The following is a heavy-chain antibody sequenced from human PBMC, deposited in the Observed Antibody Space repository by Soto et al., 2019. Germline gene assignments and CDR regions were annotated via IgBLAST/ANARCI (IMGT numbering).Heavy chain of an antibody. CDR3: VVNLDCGGCACYPALDY. V-gene: IGHV4-4*02. J-gene: IGHJ4*02. D-gene: IGHD2-21*01. Sequence: QVQLQESGPGLVKPSGTLSLTCAVSGGSISSSNWWSWVRQPPGKGLEWIGEISHSGSTNYNPSLMTRVLSSLDKYRCQLSLGLTSVTSADTAVYDCVVNLDCGGCACYPALDYWGQGTLITVSS. CDR2: ISHSGST. CDR1: GGSISSSNW.